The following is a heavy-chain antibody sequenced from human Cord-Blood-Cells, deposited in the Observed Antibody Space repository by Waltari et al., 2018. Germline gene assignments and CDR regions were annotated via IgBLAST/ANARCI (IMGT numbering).Heavy chain of an antibody. CDR2: SSAYNGHT. Sequence: QVQLVQSGAEVKKPGASVKVSCKASGYTFTSYGISWVRQAPGQGLEWMGWSSAYNGHTNYAQKRQGRVTMTTDTSTSTAYMELRSLRSDETAVYYCARVQRGIVVVPAAIDYWGQGTLVTVSS. V-gene: IGHV1-18*01. J-gene: IGHJ4*02. D-gene: IGHD2-2*01. CDR1: GYTFTSYG. CDR3: ARVQRGIVVVPAAIDY.